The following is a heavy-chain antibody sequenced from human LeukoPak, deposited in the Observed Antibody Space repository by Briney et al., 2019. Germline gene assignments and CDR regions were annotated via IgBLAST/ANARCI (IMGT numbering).Heavy chain of an antibody. CDR2: IYYSGST. CDR3: AREGRRDGSNLKFWYFDL. Sequence: SETLSLTCTVSGGSISSSSYYWGWIRQPPGKGLEWIGSIYYSGSTYYNPSLKSRVTISVDTSKNQFSLKLSSVTAADTAVYYCAREGRRDGSNLKFWYFDLWGRGTLVTVSS. V-gene: IGHV4-39*07. D-gene: IGHD5-24*01. J-gene: IGHJ2*01. CDR1: GGSISSSSYY.